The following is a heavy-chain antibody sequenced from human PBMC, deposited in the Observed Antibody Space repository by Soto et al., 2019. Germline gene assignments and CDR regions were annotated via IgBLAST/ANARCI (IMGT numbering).Heavy chain of an antibody. Sequence: CLTCAVYGGSVNGYYWNWIRQPPGKGLEWIGYIYYSGSTYYNPSLKSRVTISVDTSKNQFSLKLSSVTAADTAVYYCASLNYDSSGYYPGYWGQGTLVTVPS. CDR1: GGSVNGYY. CDR3: ASLNYDSSGYYPGY. D-gene: IGHD3-22*01. CDR2: IYYSGST. J-gene: IGHJ4*02. V-gene: IGHV4-30-4*08.